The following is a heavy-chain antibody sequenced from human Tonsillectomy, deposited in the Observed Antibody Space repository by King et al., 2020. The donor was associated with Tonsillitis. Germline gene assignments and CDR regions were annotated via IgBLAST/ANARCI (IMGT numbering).Heavy chain of an antibody. CDR1: GFTFSSFA. Sequence: GQLVQSGGDLVQPGGSLRLSCAASGFTFSSFAISWVRQAPGKGLEWVSTISGTGGDTYYAASVKGRFTISRDNSKNTLSLQMNSLRAEDTAVYYCAKDLPDGSGWYRDFFDYWGQGTLVTVSS. D-gene: IGHD6-19*01. CDR2: ISGTGGDT. J-gene: IGHJ4*02. CDR3: AKDLPDGSGWYRDFFDY. V-gene: IGHV3-23*04.